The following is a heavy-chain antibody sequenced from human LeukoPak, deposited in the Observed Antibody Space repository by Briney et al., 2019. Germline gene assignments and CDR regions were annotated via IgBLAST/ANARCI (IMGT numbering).Heavy chain of an antibody. Sequence: GGSLRLSCAASGFTFSSYGMHWVRQAPGKGLEWVAVIWYDGSNKYYADSVKGRFTISRDNSKNTLYLQMNSLRAEDTAVYYCARDSDFRGEFEAEKVDYWGQGTLVTVSS. D-gene: IGHD3-16*01. CDR1: GFTFSSYG. CDR3: ARDSDFRGEFEAEKVDY. J-gene: IGHJ4*02. V-gene: IGHV3-33*01. CDR2: IWYDGSNK.